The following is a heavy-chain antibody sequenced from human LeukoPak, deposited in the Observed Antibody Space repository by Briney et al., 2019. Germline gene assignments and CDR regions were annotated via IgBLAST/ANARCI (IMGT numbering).Heavy chain of an antibody. CDR3: AKEHRYYYYGMDV. Sequence: GGSLRLSCAASGFTFSSNAMSTVREAPGERLEWVSATSGSGGRTYYAYSVKSRFTICRDNSNNTLYQQMNSLRAEDTAVYYCAKEHRYYYYGMDVWGQGTTVTVSS. D-gene: IGHD2-21*01. J-gene: IGHJ6*02. V-gene: IGHV3-23*01. CDR1: GFTFSSNA. CDR2: TSGSGGRT.